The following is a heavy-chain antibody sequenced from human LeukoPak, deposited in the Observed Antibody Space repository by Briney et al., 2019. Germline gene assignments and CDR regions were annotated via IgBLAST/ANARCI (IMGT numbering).Heavy chain of an antibody. CDR2: LGGTNGYT. D-gene: IGHD2-2*01. J-gene: IGHJ4*02. V-gene: IGHV3-23*01. CDR1: GFTFSSYA. Sequence: PGGSLRLSCVASGFTFSSYAMSWVRQPPGKGLEWVSSLGGTNGYTYYADSVRGRFSISRDNSQNTLYLQMNSLRAEDTALYYCATLPSGCYACDFDYWGQGTLVTVSS. CDR3: ATLPSGCYACDFDY.